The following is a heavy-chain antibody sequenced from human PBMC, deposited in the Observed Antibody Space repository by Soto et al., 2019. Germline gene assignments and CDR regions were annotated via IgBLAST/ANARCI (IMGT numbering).Heavy chain of an antibody. CDR1: GGSVSSGTSY. Sequence: SETLSLTCTVSGGSVSSGTSYWGWIRQPPGKGLEWIGIIYYSGNTYYNPSLKRRVTISVDTSKNQSSLNLSSVTAADTAVYYCARRGEMERNYYAMDVWGQGTTVTVSS. J-gene: IGHJ6*02. D-gene: IGHD3-10*01. CDR2: IYYSGNT. CDR3: ARRGEMERNYYAMDV. V-gene: IGHV4-39*01.